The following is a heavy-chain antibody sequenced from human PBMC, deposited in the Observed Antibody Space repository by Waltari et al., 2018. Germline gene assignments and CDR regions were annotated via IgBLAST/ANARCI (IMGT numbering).Heavy chain of an antibody. Sequence: QVQLQQWGAGLLKPSETLSLTCAVYGGSFSGYYWSWIRQPPGKGLEWIGEINHSGSTNYNPSLKSRVTISVDTSKNQFSLKLSSVTAADTAVYYCAFDGYDSSGYLSADYWGQGTLVTVSS. D-gene: IGHD3-22*01. V-gene: IGHV4-34*01. CDR2: INHSGST. CDR3: AFDGYDSSGYLSADY. J-gene: IGHJ4*02. CDR1: GGSFSGYY.